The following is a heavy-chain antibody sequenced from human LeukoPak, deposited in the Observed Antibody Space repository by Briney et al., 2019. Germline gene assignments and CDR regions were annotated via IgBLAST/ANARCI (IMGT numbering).Heavy chain of an antibody. Sequence: GGSLRLSCAASGFTFDDYGMSWVRQAPGKGLEWVSSMSIISGIKYYADSVKGRFTTSRDNGENSLYLQMNSLRVEDTAVYYCAREFEYRTSGAGYWGQGTLVTVSS. CDR2: MSIISGIK. V-gene: IGHV3-21*01. CDR3: AREFEYRTSGAGY. D-gene: IGHD6-6*01. CDR1: GFTFDDYG. J-gene: IGHJ4*02.